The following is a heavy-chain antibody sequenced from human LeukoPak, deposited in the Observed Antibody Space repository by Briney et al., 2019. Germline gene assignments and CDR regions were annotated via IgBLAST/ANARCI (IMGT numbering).Heavy chain of an antibody. J-gene: IGHJ4*02. CDR1: GYSISSVYY. D-gene: IGHD7-27*01. CDR2: INHGGST. V-gene: IGHV4-38-2*02. Sequence: SETLSLTCTVSGYSISSVYYWGWIRRPPGKGLEWIGSINHGGSTDYNPSLKSRVIMSIDTSKNHFSLKLTSVTAADTAVSYCARVGPNWGFKENFDFWGQGTLVTVSS. CDR3: ARVGPNWGFKENFDF.